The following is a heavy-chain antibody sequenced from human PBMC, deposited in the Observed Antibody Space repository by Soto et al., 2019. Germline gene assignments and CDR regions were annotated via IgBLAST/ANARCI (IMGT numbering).Heavy chain of an antibody. CDR1: GDSVSSNSAA. Sequence: SQTLSLTCAISGDSVSSNSAALNLIRQSPSRGLEWLGRTYYRSKWYNDYAVSVKSRITINPDTSKNQFSLQLNSVTPEDTAVYYCARGKSGYSSSSRAFDTWGQGTMVTVSS. V-gene: IGHV6-1*01. CDR2: TYYRSKWYN. J-gene: IGHJ3*02. D-gene: IGHD6-6*01. CDR3: ARGKSGYSSSSRAFDT.